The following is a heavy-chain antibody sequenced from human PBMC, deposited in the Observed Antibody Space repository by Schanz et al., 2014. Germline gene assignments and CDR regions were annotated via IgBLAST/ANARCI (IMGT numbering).Heavy chain of an antibody. V-gene: IGHV4-4*02. Sequence: QVQLEESGAGLVKPSGTLSLTCAVSGASVSSDNWWNWVRQPPGKGLEWIGEIYDSGNTNYNPSLKSRVTMSVDYSKNHFSLQLTSVPAADTAVYYCARGGQGFGEPHQRLFEYWGPGTLVTVSS. CDR2: IYDSGNT. D-gene: IGHD3-10*01. CDR1: GASVSSDNW. CDR3: ARGGQGFGEPHQRLFEY. J-gene: IGHJ4*02.